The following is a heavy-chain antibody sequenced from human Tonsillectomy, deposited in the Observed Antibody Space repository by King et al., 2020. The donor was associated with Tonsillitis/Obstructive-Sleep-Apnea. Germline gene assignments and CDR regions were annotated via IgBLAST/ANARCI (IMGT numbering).Heavy chain of an antibody. CDR1: GFTFSSYD. Sequence: VQLVESGGGLVQPGGSLRLSCAASGFTFSSYDIHWVRQATGNGLEWVSAIGSAGDTYYPASVKGRFTSSRENAKNSLYLQMNSLRAGDTAVYYCARDAYGDFDLWGQGTLVTGSS. CDR2: IGSAGDT. D-gene: IGHD4-17*01. V-gene: IGHV3-13*01. J-gene: IGHJ5*02. CDR3: ARDAYGDFDL.